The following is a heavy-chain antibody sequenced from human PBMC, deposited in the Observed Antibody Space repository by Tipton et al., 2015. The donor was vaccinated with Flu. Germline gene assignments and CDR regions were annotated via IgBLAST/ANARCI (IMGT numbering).Heavy chain of an antibody. J-gene: IGHJ4*02. V-gene: IGHV3-33*08. CDR1: GFTFSSYG. Sequence: SLRLSCAASGFTFSSYGMHWVRQAPGKGLEWVAVIWYDGSNKYYADSVKGRFTISRDNSKNTLYLQMNSLRAEDTAVYYCANSRRASLGAVPEKAWGQGTLVTVSS. D-gene: IGHD2-2*01. CDR3: ANSRRASLGAVPEKA. CDR2: IWYDGSNK.